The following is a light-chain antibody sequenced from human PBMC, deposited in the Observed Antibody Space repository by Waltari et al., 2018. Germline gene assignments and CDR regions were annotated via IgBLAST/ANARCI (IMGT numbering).Light chain of an antibody. J-gene: IGKJ4*01. V-gene: IGKV1-5*03. Sequence: DIQMTQSPSTLSASVGDRVIFSCGASQSISKWLAWYQQKPGKAPKLLIYKASTLESVVPSRFSGSGSGTEFTLTISSLQPEDFATYYCQQYNSYSLLSFGGGTKVEIK. CDR2: KAS. CDR1: QSISKW. CDR3: QQYNSYSLLS.